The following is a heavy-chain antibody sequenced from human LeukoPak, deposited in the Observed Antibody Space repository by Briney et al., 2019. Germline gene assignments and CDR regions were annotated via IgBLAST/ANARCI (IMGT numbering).Heavy chain of an antibody. Sequence: ASVKVSCKASGYTFASYDINWVRQATGQGLEWMGWMNPNSGNTGYAQKFQGRVTMTRNTSISTAYMELSSLRSEDTAVYYCARVPSWYKLNDYPGQGTLVTVSS. CDR1: GYTFASYD. CDR2: MNPNSGNT. CDR3: ARVPSWYKLNDY. V-gene: IGHV1-8*01. J-gene: IGHJ4*02. D-gene: IGHD6-13*01.